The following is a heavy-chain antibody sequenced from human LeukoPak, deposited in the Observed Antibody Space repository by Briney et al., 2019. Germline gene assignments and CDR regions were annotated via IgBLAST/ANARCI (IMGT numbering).Heavy chain of an antibody. CDR2: TNHSGST. V-gene: IGHV4-34*01. CDR3: APGESREDYGMDV. CDR1: GGSFSGYY. Sequence: SETLSLTCAVYGGSFSGYYWSWIRQPPGKGLEWIGETNHSGSTNYNPSLKSRVTISVDTSKNQFSLKLSSVTAADTAVYYCAPGESREDYGMDVWGQGTTVTVSS. D-gene: IGHD3-10*01. J-gene: IGHJ6*02.